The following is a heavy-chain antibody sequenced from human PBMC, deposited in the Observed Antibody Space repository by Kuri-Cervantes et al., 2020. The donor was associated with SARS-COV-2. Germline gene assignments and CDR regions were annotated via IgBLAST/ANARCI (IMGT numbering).Heavy chain of an antibody. CDR1: GFTFSTYS. CDR3: ASLLSGGGAHLYYFYKDA. J-gene: IGHJ6*03. V-gene: IGHV3-21*01. D-gene: IGHD3-16*01. CDR2: ISSSSSQR. Sequence: GESLKISCAASGFTFSTYSMTWVRQAPGKGLEWVSSISSSSSQRYYVDSVKGRFTISRDNAKNSLYLQMNSLRAEDTAVYYCASLLSGGGAHLYYFYKDAWGKGTSVTVSS.